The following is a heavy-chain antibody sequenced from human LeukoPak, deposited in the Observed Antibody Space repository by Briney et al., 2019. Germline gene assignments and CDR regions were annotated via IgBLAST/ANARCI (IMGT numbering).Heavy chain of an antibody. CDR2: IYTSGST. CDR1: GGSISSGSYY. CDR3: ARSGPPGYSGRPDFENWFDP. V-gene: IGHV4-61*02. J-gene: IGHJ5*02. Sequence: SETLSLTCTVSGGSISSGSYYWSWIRQPAGKGLEWIGRIYTSGSTNYNPSLKSRVTISVDTSKNQFSLKLSSVTAADTAVYYCARSGPPGYSGRPDFENWFDPWGQGTLVTVSS. D-gene: IGHD5-12*01.